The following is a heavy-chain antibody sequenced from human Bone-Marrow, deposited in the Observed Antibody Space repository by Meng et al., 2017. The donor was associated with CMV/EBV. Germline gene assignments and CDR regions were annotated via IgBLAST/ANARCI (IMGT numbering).Heavy chain of an antibody. Sequence: GESLKISCAASGFTFSSYAMHWVRQAPGKGLEWVAVISYDGSNKYYANSVKGRFTISRDNSKNTLYLQMNSLRAEDTAVYYCARDHRLLAAAGGYGMDVWGQGTTVTVSS. CDR3: ARDHRLLAAAGGYGMDV. D-gene: IGHD6-13*01. V-gene: IGHV3-30*04. CDR2: ISYDGSNK. CDR1: GFTFSSYA. J-gene: IGHJ6*02.